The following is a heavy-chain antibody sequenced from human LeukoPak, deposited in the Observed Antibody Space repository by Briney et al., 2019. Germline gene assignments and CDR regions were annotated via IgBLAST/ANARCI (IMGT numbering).Heavy chain of an antibody. CDR2: INQDGSEK. CDR3: ATHTALWFGGGDYYYYMDV. Sequence: GGSLRLSCAVSGFSFSNYWMSWVRQAPGVGLEWVANINQDGSEKYYVDSVTGRFTISRDNAKNSLFLQMNSLRVEGTAVYYCATHTALWFGGGDYYYYMDVWGKGTTVTVSS. V-gene: IGHV3-7*01. J-gene: IGHJ6*03. CDR1: GFSFSNYW. D-gene: IGHD3-10*01.